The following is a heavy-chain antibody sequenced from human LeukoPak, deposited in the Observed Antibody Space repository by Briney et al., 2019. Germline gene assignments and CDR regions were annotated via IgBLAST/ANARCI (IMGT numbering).Heavy chain of an antibody. CDR2: IYPGDSDT. Sequence: GDSLNISCKGSGYRFSSNWIGWVRQMPGKGREWRGFIYPGDSDTRYSPSFQGQVTISADKSISTVYLQWSSLKASDTAMYYCARLGTSGSYHLDPWGQGTLVTVSS. V-gene: IGHV5-51*01. CDR1: GYRFSSNW. D-gene: IGHD3-10*01. J-gene: IGHJ5*02. CDR3: ARLGTSGSYHLDP.